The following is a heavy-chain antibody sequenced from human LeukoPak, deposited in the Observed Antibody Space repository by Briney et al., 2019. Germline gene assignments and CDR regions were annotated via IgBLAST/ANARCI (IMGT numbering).Heavy chain of an antibody. CDR1: GFTFSSYS. CDR3: ARAPRPPNTYYYDSEGDGDAFDI. V-gene: IGHV3-21*01. J-gene: IGHJ3*02. Sequence: GGSLRLSCAASGFTFSSYSMNRVRQAPGKGLEWVSSISSSSSYIYYAGSVKGRFTISRDNAKNSLYLQMNSPRAEDTAVYYCARAPRPPNTYYYDSEGDGDAFDIWGQGTMVTVSS. CDR2: ISSSSSYI. D-gene: IGHD3-22*01.